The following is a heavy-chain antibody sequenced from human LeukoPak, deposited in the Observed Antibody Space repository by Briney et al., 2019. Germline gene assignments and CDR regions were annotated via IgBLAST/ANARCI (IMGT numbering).Heavy chain of an antibody. Sequence: SVKVSCKASGGTFSSYAISWVRQAPGQGLEWMGGIIPIFGTANYAQKFQGRVTITADESTSTAYMELSSLRSEDTAVYYCASLNYNGSGIRRRNYYYYMDVWGKGTTVTVSS. CDR2: IIPIFGTA. CDR1: GGTFSSYA. D-gene: IGHD3-10*01. V-gene: IGHV1-69*13. J-gene: IGHJ6*03. CDR3: ASLNYNGSGIRRRNYYYYMDV.